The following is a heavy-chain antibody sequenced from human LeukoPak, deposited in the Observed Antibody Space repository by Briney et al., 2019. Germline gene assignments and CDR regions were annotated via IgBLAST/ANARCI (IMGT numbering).Heavy chain of an antibody. CDR2: IYYSGST. CDR3: ARRSCSGGSCYWNDAFDI. V-gene: IGHV4-59*08. J-gene: IGHJ3*02. CDR1: GGSISSYY. Sequence: SETLSLTCTVSGGSISSYYWSWIRQPPGKGLEWIGYIYYSGSTNYNPSLKSRVTISVDTSKNQFSLKLSSVTAADTAVYYCARRSCSGGSCYWNDAFDIWGQGTMVTVSS. D-gene: IGHD2-15*01.